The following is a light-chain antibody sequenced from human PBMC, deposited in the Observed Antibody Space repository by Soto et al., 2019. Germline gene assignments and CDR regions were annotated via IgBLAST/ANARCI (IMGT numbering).Light chain of an antibody. Sequence: DIQMTQSPSSLSASVGDRVTITCRASQGISHYLAWYQQRPGQVPKLLIHDANILQSGVPSRFSGRGSGTDFTLTISSLQPEYVATYYCQKYNSAPRTFGQGTKVDIK. J-gene: IGKJ1*01. CDR1: QGISHY. CDR2: DAN. CDR3: QKYNSAPRT. V-gene: IGKV1-27*01.